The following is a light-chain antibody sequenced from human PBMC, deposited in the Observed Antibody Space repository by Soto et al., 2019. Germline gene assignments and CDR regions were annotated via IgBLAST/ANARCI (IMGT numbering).Light chain of an antibody. CDR1: QSISSW. Sequence: DIQMTQSPSTLSASVGDRVTITCRASQSISSWVAWYQQKPGKAPNLLIYDASSLESGVPSRFSGSGSGTEFTLTISSLQPDDFATYYCQQYNSYPRTFGQGTKVDIK. CDR2: DAS. V-gene: IGKV1-5*01. CDR3: QQYNSYPRT. J-gene: IGKJ1*01.